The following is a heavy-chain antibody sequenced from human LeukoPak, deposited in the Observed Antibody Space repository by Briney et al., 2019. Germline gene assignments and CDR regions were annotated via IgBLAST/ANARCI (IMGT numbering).Heavy chain of an antibody. V-gene: IGHV1-46*01. CDR2: INPSGGST. CDR3: ARQGIAVAGGNWFDP. CDR1: GYTFTSYY. D-gene: IGHD6-19*01. J-gene: IGHJ5*02. Sequence: ASVRVSCKASGYTFTSYYMHWVRQAPGQGLEWMGIINPSGGSTSYAQKFQGRVTMTRDMSTSTVYMELSSLRSEDTAVYYCARQGIAVAGGNWFDPWGQGTLVTVSS.